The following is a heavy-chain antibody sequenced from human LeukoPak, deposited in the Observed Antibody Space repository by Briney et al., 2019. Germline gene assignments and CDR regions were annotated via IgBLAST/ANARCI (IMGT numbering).Heavy chain of an antibody. CDR2: INRSGGST. CDR3: ARANYSGSGSHYNPSLFDY. D-gene: IGHD3-10*01. CDR1: GYSFTSYY. J-gene: IGHJ4*02. Sequence: ASVEVSCKASGYSFTSYYMHWVRQAPGQGLEWMGEINRSGGSTKYAQKFQGRVDMTRETSTSTVYMELSSLRSEDTAVYYCARANYSGSGSHYNPSLFDYWGQATLVTVSS. V-gene: IGHV1-46*01.